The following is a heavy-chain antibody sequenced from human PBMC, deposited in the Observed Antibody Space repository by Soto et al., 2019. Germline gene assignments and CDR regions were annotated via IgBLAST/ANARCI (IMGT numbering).Heavy chain of an antibody. CDR2: VSGSGDAT. CDR3: AKVALTGGSFEMRYYFDY. CDR1: GFTFRNYA. J-gene: IGHJ4*02. Sequence: EVQLLESGGGLVQPGGSLRLSCAASGFTFRNYAMRWVRQAPGKGLEWVSAVSGSGDATYYADSVKGRFTISRDNSKNTLFLQMRSLRAEVTALYYCAKVALTGGSFEMRYYFDYWGQGTLVTVSS. V-gene: IGHV3-23*01. D-gene: IGHD2-8*02.